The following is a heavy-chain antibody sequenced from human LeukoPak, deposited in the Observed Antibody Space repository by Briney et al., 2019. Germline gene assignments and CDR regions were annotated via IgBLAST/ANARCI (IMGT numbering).Heavy chain of an antibody. Sequence: ASVKVSCKASGYTFTGYYMHWVRQAPGQGLEWMGWINPNSGGTNYAQKFQGRVTMTRDTSISTAYMELSRLRSDDTAVYYCARRYRPRYGSGSYYNVYNNWFDPWGQGTLVTVSS. D-gene: IGHD3-10*01. J-gene: IGHJ5*02. CDR2: INPNSGGT. V-gene: IGHV1-2*02. CDR3: ARRYRPRYGSGSYYNVYNNWFDP. CDR1: GYTFTGYY.